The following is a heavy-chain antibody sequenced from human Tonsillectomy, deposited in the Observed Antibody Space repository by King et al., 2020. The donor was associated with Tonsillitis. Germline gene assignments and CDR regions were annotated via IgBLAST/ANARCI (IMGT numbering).Heavy chain of an antibody. CDR3: APGLLTGNYDGMDV. V-gene: IGHV4-34*01. D-gene: IGHD3-9*01. Sequence: VQLQQWGAGLLKPSETLSLTCAVYGGSFSGYYWSWIRQPPGKGLEWIGEINHSGSTNYNPSLKSRVTISVDTSKNQFSLKLSSVTAADTAVYYCAPGLLTGNYDGMDVWGQGTTVTVSS. CDR1: GGSFSGYY. CDR2: INHSGST. J-gene: IGHJ6*02.